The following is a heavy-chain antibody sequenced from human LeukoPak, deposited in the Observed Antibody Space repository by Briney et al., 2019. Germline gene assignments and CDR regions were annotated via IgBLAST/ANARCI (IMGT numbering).Heavy chain of an antibody. J-gene: IGHJ5*02. CDR1: GYSISSGYY. CDR2: IYHSGST. CDR3: ARDRDSSGP. Sequence: KSSETLSLTCTVSGYSISSGYYWGWIRQPPGKGLEWIGSIYHSGSTYYNPSLKSRVTISVDTSKNQFSLKLSSVTAADTAVYYCARDRDSSGPWGQGTLVTVSS. V-gene: IGHV4-38-2*02. D-gene: IGHD3-22*01.